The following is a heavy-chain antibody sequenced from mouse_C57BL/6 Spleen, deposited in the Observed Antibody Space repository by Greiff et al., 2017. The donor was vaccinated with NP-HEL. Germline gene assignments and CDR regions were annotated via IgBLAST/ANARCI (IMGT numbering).Heavy chain of an antibody. CDR1: GYTFTDYY. V-gene: IGHV1-19*01. J-gene: IGHJ2*01. D-gene: IGHD1-1*01. Sequence: EVQLQQSGPVLVKPGASVKMSCKASGYTFTDYYMNWVKQSHGKSLEWIGVINPYNGGTSYNQKFKGKATLTVDKSSSTAYMELNSLTSEDSAVYYCARTPGSSYVYYFDYWGQGTTLTVSS. CDR3: ARTPGSSYVYYFDY. CDR2: INPYNGGT.